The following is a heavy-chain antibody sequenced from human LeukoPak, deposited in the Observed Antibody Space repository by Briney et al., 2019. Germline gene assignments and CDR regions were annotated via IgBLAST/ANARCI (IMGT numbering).Heavy chain of an antibody. CDR3: AKGHDTRTATLDY. CDR1: GFTFSTYA. CDR2: ISGTDTST. Sequence: PGGSLRLSCAASGFTFSTYAMNWVRQAPGMGLEWVSAISGTDTSTYYADSVKGRFTISRDNSKNTLYLQMNSLRAEDTAVYYCAKGHDTRTATLDYWGQGTLVTVSS. V-gene: IGHV3-23*01. J-gene: IGHJ4*02. D-gene: IGHD1-1*01.